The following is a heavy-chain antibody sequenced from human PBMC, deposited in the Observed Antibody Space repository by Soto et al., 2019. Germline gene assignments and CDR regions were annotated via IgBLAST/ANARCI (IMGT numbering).Heavy chain of an antibody. CDR3: AHRATMTIFGLIIDNGIWFDP. CDR1: GFSLSTSGAA. J-gene: IGHJ5*02. CDR2: IYWDGDK. V-gene: IGHV2-5*02. Sequence: QINLIESGPTLVKPTQTLTLTSTFSGFSLSTSGAAVGWVRQPPGRALEWLALIYWDGDKRYNASLGNRLTITKDTSMKQVVLTLTNVDPADTATYYCAHRATMTIFGLIIDNGIWFDPWGQGTRVIVSS. D-gene: IGHD3-3*01.